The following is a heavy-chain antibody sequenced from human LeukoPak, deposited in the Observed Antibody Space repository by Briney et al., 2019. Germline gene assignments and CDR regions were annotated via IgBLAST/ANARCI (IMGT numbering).Heavy chain of an antibody. CDR1: GFTFSDYY. J-gene: IGHJ4*02. Sequence: GGSLRLSCAASGFTFSDYYMNWIRQAPGRGLEWVSYISSASSTIYYADSVKGRFTISRDNAKNSLYLQVNSLRAEDTAVYYCAGEIRGYSYFDQWGQGTLVTVSS. D-gene: IGHD1-26*01. V-gene: IGHV3-11*01. CDR2: ISSASSTI. CDR3: AGEIRGYSYFDQ.